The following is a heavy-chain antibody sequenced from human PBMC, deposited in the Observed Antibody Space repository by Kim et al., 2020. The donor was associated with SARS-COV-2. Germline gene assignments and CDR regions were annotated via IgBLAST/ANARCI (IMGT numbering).Heavy chain of an antibody. Sequence: GGSLRLSCAASGFTFSSYAMSWVRQAPGKGLEWVSAISGSGGSTYYADSVKGRFTISRDNSKNTLYLQMNSLRAEDTAVYYCAKDFMVRGVISPLYYYYGMDVWGQGTTVTVSS. CDR2: ISGSGGST. CDR3: AKDFMVRGVISPLYYYYGMDV. CDR1: GFTFSSYA. V-gene: IGHV3-23*01. D-gene: IGHD3-10*01. J-gene: IGHJ6*02.